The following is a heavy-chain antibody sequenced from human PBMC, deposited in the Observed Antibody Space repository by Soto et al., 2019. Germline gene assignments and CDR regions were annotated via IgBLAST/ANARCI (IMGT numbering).Heavy chain of an antibody. V-gene: IGHV1-69*13. J-gene: IGHJ6*02. CDR2: IIPIFGTA. CDR3: AGGPYGPWGMDV. D-gene: IGHD3-10*01. CDR1: GGTFSSYA. Sequence: SVKVSCKASGGTFSSYAISWVRQAPGQGLEWMGGIIPIFGTANYAQKFQGRVTITADESTSTAYMELSSLRSEDTAVYYCAGGPYGPWGMDVWGQGTTVTVSS.